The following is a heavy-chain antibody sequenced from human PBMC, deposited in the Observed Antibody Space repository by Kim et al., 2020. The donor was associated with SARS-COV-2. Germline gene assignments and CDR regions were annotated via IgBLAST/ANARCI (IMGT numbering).Heavy chain of an antibody. CDR1: GFTFSSYA. J-gene: IGHJ6*02. D-gene: IGHD1-26*01. Sequence: GGSLRLSCAASGFTFSSYAMSWVRQAPGKGLEWVSAISGSGGSTYYADSVKGRFTISRDNSKNTLYLQMNSLRAEDTAVYYCAKDFPDSGSYNYYYGMDVWGQGTTVTVSS. V-gene: IGHV3-23*01. CDR2: ISGSGGST. CDR3: AKDFPDSGSYNYYYGMDV.